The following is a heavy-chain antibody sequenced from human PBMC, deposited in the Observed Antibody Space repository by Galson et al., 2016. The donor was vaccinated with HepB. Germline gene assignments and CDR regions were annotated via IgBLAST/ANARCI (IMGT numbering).Heavy chain of an antibody. D-gene: IGHD3-10*01. V-gene: IGHV5-51*01. CDR1: GYSFASYW. CDR2: TFPGDSDT. CDR3: TRLRFFSAANYFSGMDV. J-gene: IGHJ6*02. Sequence: QSGAEVKKPGESLKISCKGSGYSFASYWIGWVRQMPGKGLEYMGITFPGDSDTTYSPSFQGQVTISVDKSISTAYLQWSSLEASDTTMYYCTRLRFFSAANYFSGMDVWGQGTTVTVSS.